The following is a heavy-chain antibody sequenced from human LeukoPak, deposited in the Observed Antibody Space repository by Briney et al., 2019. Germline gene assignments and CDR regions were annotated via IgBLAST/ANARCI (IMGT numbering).Heavy chain of an antibody. CDR3: AREGSSTRCYDY. D-gene: IGHD2-2*01. CDR1: GFTFSSYG. J-gene: IGHJ4*02. V-gene: IGHV3-33*01. Sequence: GRSLRLSCAASGFTFSSYGMHWVRQAPGKGLEWVAVIWYDGSNKYYADSVKGRFTISRDNSKNTLYLQMNSLRAEDTAVYYCAREGSSTRCYDYWGQGTLVTVSS. CDR2: IWYDGSNK.